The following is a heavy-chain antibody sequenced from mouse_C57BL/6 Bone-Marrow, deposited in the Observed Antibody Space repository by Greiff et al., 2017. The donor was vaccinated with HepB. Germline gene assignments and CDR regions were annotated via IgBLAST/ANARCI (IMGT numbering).Heavy chain of an antibody. D-gene: IGHD2-5*01. J-gene: IGHJ2*01. V-gene: IGHV1-64*01. CDR2: IHPNSGST. Sequence: QVQLKQPGAELVKPGASVKLSCKASGYTFTSYWMHWVKQRPGQGLEWIGMIHPNSGSTNYNEKFKSKATLTVDKSSSTAYMQLSSLTSEDSAVYYCARGYSNYKGYYFDYWGQGTTLSVSS. CDR3: ARGYSNYKGYYFDY. CDR1: GYTFTSYW.